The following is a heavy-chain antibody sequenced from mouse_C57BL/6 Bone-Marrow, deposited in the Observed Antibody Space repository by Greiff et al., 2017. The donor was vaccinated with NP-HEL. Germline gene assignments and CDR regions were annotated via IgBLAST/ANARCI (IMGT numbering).Heavy chain of an antibody. D-gene: IGHD2-10*02. CDR1: GYTFTSYW. J-gene: IGHJ3*01. CDR2: IDPSDSYT. Sequence: QVQLQQPGAELVKPGASVKLSCKASGYTFTSYWMQWVKQRPGQGLEWIGEIDPSDSYTNYTQKFKGKATLTVDTSSSTAYMQLSSLTSEDSAVYYCAKGYGNYPFAYWGQGTLVTVSA. V-gene: IGHV1-50*01. CDR3: AKGYGNYPFAY.